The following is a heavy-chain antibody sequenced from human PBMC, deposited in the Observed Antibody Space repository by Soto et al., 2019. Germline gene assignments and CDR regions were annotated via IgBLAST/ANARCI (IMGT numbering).Heavy chain of an antibody. D-gene: IGHD5-18*01. V-gene: IGHV1-69*01. Sequence: QVQLVQSGAEVKKPGSSVKVSCKASGGTFSSYAISWVRQAPGQGLEWMGGIIPIFGTANYAQKFQGRVTITADEFTSTAYMELSSLRSEDTAVYYCAALGGYSYGNGDYYYGMDVWGQGTTVTVSS. CDR1: GGTFSSYA. CDR2: IIPIFGTA. CDR3: AALGGYSYGNGDYYYGMDV. J-gene: IGHJ6*02.